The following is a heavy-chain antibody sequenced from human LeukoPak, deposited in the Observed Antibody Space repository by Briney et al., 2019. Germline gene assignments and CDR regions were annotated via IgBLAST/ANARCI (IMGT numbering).Heavy chain of an antibody. V-gene: IGHV3-23*01. CDR1: GFTFSSYA. D-gene: IGHD2-2*01. CDR3: ARGILGYCSSTSCYHWFDP. J-gene: IGHJ5*02. CDR2: ISNSGGST. Sequence: GGSLRLSCAASGFTFSSYAMSWVRQAPGKGLEWVSAISNSGGSTYYADSVKGRFTISRDNAKNSLYLQMNSLRAEDTAVYYCARGILGYCSSTSCYHWFDPWGQGTLVTVSS.